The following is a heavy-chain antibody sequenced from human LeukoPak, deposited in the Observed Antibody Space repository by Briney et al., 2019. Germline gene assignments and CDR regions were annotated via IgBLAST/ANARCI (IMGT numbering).Heavy chain of an antibody. V-gene: IGHV1-46*01. CDR2: INPSGGST. CDR1: GGTFSSYA. Sequence: ASVKVSCKVSGGTFSSYAISWVRQAPGQGLEWMGIINPSGGSTSYAQKFQGRVTMTRDTSTSTVYMELSSLRFEDTAVYYCARRVPYDSGNYYNPLGYWGQGTLVTVSS. J-gene: IGHJ4*02. CDR3: ARRVPYDSGNYYNPLGY. D-gene: IGHD3-10*01.